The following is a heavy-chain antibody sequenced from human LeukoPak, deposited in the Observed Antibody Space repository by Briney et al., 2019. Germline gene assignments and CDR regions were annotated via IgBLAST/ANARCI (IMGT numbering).Heavy chain of an antibody. Sequence: GGSLRLSCAASGFTFSSYAMSWVRQAPGKGLEWVSAISGSGGSTYYADSVKGRFTISRDNSKNTLYLQMNSLRAEDTAVYYCAKKIRERIVVVTAIPGGMDVWGQGTTVTVSS. J-gene: IGHJ6*02. D-gene: IGHD2-21*02. CDR1: GFTFSSYA. CDR3: AKKIRERIVVVTAIPGGMDV. CDR2: ISGSGGST. V-gene: IGHV3-23*01.